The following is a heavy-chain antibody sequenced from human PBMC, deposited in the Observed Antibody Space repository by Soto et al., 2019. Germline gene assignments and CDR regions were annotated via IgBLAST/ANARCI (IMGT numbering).Heavy chain of an antibody. J-gene: IGHJ4*02. V-gene: IGHV3-23*01. CDR2: ISDSGGST. D-gene: IGHD6-19*01. Sequence: GGSLRLSCVVSGSTFSSDDMSWFRQAPGRGLEWVSGISDSGGSTYYADSVKGRFTISRDNAKNTLYLQMKSLRVEDTALYYCAKDGGWSLAVAGLFDYWGPGTQVTVSS. CDR3: AKDGGWSLAVAGLFDY. CDR1: GSTFSSDD.